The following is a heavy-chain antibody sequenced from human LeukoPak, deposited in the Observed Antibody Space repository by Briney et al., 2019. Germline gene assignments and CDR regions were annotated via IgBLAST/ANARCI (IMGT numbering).Heavy chain of an antibody. J-gene: IGHJ5*02. Sequence: GGSLRLSCAASGFTFSSYAMSWVRQAPGKGLEWVSAISGSGGSTYYADSVKGRFTISRDNSKNTLYLQMNSLRAEDTAVYYCAKLKARPWANNWFDPWGQGTLVTVSS. CDR2: ISGSGGST. D-gene: IGHD6-6*01. CDR1: GFTFSSYA. V-gene: IGHV3-23*01. CDR3: AKLKARPWANNWFDP.